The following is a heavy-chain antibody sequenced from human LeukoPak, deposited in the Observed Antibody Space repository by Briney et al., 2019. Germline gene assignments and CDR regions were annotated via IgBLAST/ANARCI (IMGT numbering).Heavy chain of an antibody. J-gene: IGHJ4*02. V-gene: IGHV1-69*13. CDR3: ASSSGWYGEESGSFGY. Sequence: EASVKVSCKASGGTFSSYAISWVRQAPGQGLEWMGGIIPIFGTANYAQKFQGRVTITADESTSTAYMELSSLRSEDTAVYYCASSSGWYGEESGSFGYWGQGTLVTVSS. CDR1: GGTFSSYA. D-gene: IGHD6-19*01. CDR2: IIPIFGTA.